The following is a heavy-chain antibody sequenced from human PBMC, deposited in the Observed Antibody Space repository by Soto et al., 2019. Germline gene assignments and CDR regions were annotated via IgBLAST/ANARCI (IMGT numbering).Heavy chain of an antibody. V-gene: IGHV4-30-4*01. J-gene: IGHJ4*02. CDR1: GGSISSGDYY. CDR3: ARAKGYYDSSGYYGFYDY. D-gene: IGHD3-22*01. Sequence: QVQLQESGPGLVKPSQTLSLTCTVSGGSISSGDYYWSWIRQPPGKGLEWIGYIYYSGSTYYNPSLKSRVTISVDTSKNQFSLKLSSVTAADTAVYYCARAKGYYDSSGYYGFYDYWGQGTLVTVSS. CDR2: IYYSGST.